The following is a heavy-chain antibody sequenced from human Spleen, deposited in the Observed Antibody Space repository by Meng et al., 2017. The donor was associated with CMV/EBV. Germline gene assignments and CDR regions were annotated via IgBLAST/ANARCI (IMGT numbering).Heavy chain of an antibody. CDR1: GFTFSSYA. CDR3: AKELQILTGPNSPDGMDV. J-gene: IGHJ6*02. D-gene: IGHD3-9*01. V-gene: IGHV3-30*04. CDR2: ISYDGSNK. Sequence: GGSLRLSCAASGFTFSSYAMHWVRQAPGKGLEWVAVISYDGSNKYYADSVKGRFTISRDNSKNTLYLQMKSLRAEDTAMYYCAKELQILTGPNSPDGMDVWGQGTTVTVSS.